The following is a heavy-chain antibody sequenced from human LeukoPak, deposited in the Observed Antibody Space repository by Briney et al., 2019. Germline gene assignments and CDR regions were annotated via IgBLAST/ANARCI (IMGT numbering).Heavy chain of an antibody. CDR2: ISAYNGNT. V-gene: IGHV1-18*04. Sequence: ASVKVSCKASGYTFTGYYMHWVRQAPGQGLEWMGWISAYNGNTNYAQKLQGRVTMTTDTSTSTAYMELRSLRSDDTAVYYCARDYYDSSKDMDVWGKGTTVTVSS. CDR3: ARDYYDSSKDMDV. CDR1: GYTFTGYY. D-gene: IGHD3-22*01. J-gene: IGHJ6*03.